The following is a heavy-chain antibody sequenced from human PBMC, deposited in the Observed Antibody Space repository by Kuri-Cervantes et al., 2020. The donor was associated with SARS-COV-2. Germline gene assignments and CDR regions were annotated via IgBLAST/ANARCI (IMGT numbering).Heavy chain of an antibody. CDR2: IYTSGST. CDR3: ARGPLGSYDFWSGYYHNYDY. Sequence: SCTVSGGSVSSGSYYWSWIRQPAGKGLEWIGRIYTSGSTNYNPSLKSRVTMSVDTSKNQFSLKLSSVTAADTAVYYCARGPLGSYDFWSGYYHNYDYWGQGTLVTVSS. V-gene: IGHV4-61*02. D-gene: IGHD3-3*01. CDR1: GGSVSSGSYY. J-gene: IGHJ4*02.